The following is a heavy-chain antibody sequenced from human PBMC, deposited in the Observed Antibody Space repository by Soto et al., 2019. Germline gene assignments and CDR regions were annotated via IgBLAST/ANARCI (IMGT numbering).Heavy chain of an antibody. V-gene: IGHV4-59*01. CDR2: IYYSGST. CDR1: GCSISSYY. D-gene: IGHD3-9*01. CDR3: ARGYFDWLLNYYYGKDV. Sequence: PSETLSLTCTVSGCSISSYYWSWIRQPPGKGLEWIGYIYYSGSTNYNPSLKSRVTISVDTSKNQFSLKLSSVTAADTAVYYCARGYFDWLLNYYYGKDVWGQGTTVTVSS. J-gene: IGHJ6*02.